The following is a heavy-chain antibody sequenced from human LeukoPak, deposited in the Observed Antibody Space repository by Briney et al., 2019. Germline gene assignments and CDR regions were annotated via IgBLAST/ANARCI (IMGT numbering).Heavy chain of an antibody. Sequence: PGASVKVSCKASGGTFSSYAISWVRQAPGQGLEWMGGIIPIFGTANYAQKFQGRVTITTDESTSTAYMELSSLRSEDTAVYYCASSPRYNWNDFQNWFDPWGQGTLVTVSS. J-gene: IGHJ5*02. CDR1: GGTFSSYA. CDR2: IIPIFGTA. D-gene: IGHD1-1*01. CDR3: ASSPRYNWNDFQNWFDP. V-gene: IGHV1-69*05.